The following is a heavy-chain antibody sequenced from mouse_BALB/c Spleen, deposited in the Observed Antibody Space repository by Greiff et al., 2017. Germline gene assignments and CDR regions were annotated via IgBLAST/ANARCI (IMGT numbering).Heavy chain of an antibody. CDR2: IWGDGST. CDR3: ARETARAPNYAMDY. J-gene: IGHJ4*01. D-gene: IGHD3-2*01. V-gene: IGHV2-6-7*01. CDR1: GFSLTGYG. Sequence: VHLVESGPGLVAPSQSLSITCTVSGFSLTGYGVNWVRQPPGKGLEWLGMIWGDGSTDYNSALKSRLSIRKDNSKSQVFLKMNSLQTDDTARYYCARETARAPNYAMDYWGQGTSVTVSS.